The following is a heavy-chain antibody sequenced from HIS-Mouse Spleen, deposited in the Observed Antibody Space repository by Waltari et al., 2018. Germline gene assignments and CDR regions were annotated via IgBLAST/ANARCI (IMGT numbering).Heavy chain of an antibody. J-gene: IGHJ2*01. D-gene: IGHD6-13*01. Sequence: QLQLQESGPGLVKPSETLSLTCTVSGGSISSSSYYWGWIRQPPGKGLEWIGSIYYSGSTYHTPSLKSRVTISVDTSKNQCSLKLSSVTAADTAVYYCAREIPYSSSWYDWYFDLWGRGTLVTVSS. CDR3: AREIPYSSSWYDWYFDL. CDR2: IYYSGST. V-gene: IGHV4-39*07. CDR1: GGSISSSSYY.